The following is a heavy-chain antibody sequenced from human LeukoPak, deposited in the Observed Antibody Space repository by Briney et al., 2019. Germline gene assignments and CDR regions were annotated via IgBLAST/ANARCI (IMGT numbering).Heavy chain of an antibody. CDR3: ARHSSGWGNLDY. D-gene: IGHD6-19*01. Sequence: SETLPLTCTVSGGSISSSSYYWGWIRQPPGKGLEWIGSIYYSGSTYYNPSLKSRVTISVDTSKNQFSLKLSSVTAADTAVYYCARHSSGWGNLDYWGQGTLVTVSS. CDR1: GGSISSSSYY. V-gene: IGHV4-39*01. CDR2: IYYSGST. J-gene: IGHJ4*02.